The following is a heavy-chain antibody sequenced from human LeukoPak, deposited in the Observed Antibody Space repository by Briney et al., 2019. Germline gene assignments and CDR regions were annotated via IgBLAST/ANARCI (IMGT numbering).Heavy chain of an antibody. J-gene: IGHJ4*02. CDR3: ARVSGRLERQSDLDY. Sequence: GGSLRLSCAASGFTFSNYWMIWVRQAPGKGLEWVSSISGDSTYIYNAGSVKGRFTISRDNAQASLYLQMISLRADDTAVYYCARVSGRLERQSDLDYWGQGTLVIVSS. CDR2: ISGDSTYI. D-gene: IGHD1-1*01. CDR1: GFTFSNYW. V-gene: IGHV3-21*01.